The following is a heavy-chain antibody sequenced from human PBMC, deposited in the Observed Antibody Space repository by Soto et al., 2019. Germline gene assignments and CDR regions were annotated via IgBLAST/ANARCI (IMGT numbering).Heavy chain of an antibody. D-gene: IGHD1-7*01. CDR1: GFTFSSYA. CDR2: ISGSGGNT. J-gene: IGHJ4*02. V-gene: IGHV3-23*01. Sequence: GGSLRLSCAASGFTFSSYAMSWVRQAPGKGLEWVSAISGSGGNTYYADSVRGRFTISRDNSKNTLYLQMNNLRAEDTALYYCAKDPTGTTRNFAYWGQGTLVTVSS. CDR3: AKDPTGTTRNFAY.